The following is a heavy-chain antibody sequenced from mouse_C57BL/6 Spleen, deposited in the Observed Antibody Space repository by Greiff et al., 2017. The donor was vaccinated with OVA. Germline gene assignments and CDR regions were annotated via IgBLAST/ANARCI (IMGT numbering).Heavy chain of an antibody. Sequence: EVQLVESGTVLARPGASVKMSCKTSGYTFTSYWMHWVKQRPGQGLEWIGAIYPGNSDTSYNQKFKGKAKLTAVTSSRTAYMELRSLTYAASAVYSCTSATYYYGPSYWYFDVWGTATTVTASS. CDR3: TSATYYYGPSYWYFDV. D-gene: IGHD1-1*01. V-gene: IGHV1-5*01. CDR1: GYTFTSYW. CDR2: IYPGNSDT. J-gene: IGHJ1*03.